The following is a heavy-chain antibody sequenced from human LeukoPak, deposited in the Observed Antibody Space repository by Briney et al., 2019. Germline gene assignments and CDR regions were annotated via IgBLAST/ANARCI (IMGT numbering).Heavy chain of an antibody. V-gene: IGHV4-59*12. CDR1: GGSISSYY. CDR2: IYYTGST. CDR3: AKDSGLLIFDY. J-gene: IGHJ4*02. Sequence: SETLSLTCTVSGGSISSYYWSWIRQPPGKGLEWIGYIYYTGSTNYNPSLKSRVTMSVDTSKNQFSLKLSSVTAADTAVYYCAKDSGLLIFDYWGQGTLVTVSS. D-gene: IGHD3-10*01.